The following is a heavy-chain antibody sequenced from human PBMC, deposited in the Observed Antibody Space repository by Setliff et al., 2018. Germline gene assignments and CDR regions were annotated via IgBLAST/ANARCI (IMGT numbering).Heavy chain of an antibody. J-gene: IGHJ4*02. CDR2: INPNSGGT. D-gene: IGHD2-21*01. CDR3: ARVAVMTRSWYYFDY. V-gene: IGHV1-2*06. Sequence: GASVKVSCKASGYTFTGYYMHWVRQAPGQGLEWMGRINPNSGGTNYAQKFQGRVTMTRDTSISTAYMELSRLRSDDTAVYYCARVAVMTRSWYYFDYWGQGTLVTVSS. CDR1: GYTFTGYY.